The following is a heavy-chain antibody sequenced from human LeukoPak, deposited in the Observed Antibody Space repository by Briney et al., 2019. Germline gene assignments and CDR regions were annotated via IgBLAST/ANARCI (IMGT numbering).Heavy chain of an antibody. J-gene: IGHJ4*02. V-gene: IGHV3-74*01. CDR1: GFTFSRYW. D-gene: IGHD3-3*01. CDR2: INSDGSTT. Sequence: GGSLRLSCVASGFTFSRYWMHWVRHAPGKGLVWVSRINSDGSTTIYADSVKGRFTMSRDNAKNTLYLQMNSLRAEDMAVYYCVRDIYIRRDSWYDVRSFDTWGQGTLVTVSS. CDR3: VRDIYIRRDSWYDVRSFDT.